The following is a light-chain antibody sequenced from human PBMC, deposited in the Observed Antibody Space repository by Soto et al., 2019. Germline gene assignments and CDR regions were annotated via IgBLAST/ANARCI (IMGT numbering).Light chain of an antibody. Sequence: AIQMTQSPSSLSASVGDRVTITCRASQGIKNDVAWYQQKPGKAPKLLIYAASSLQSGVPARFSGSGSGTDFTLTISSLQPEDSATYYCLQYSSNPRTFGQGTRVDI. V-gene: IGKV1-6*01. J-gene: IGKJ1*01. CDR2: AAS. CDR1: QGIKND. CDR3: LQYSSNPRT.